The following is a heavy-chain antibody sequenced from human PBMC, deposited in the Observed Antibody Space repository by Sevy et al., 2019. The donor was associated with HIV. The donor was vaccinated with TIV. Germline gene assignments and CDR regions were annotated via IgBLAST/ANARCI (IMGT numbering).Heavy chain of an antibody. D-gene: IGHD2-15*01. CDR1: GYTFTSYY. CDR2: INPSGGST. J-gene: IGHJ6*02. CDR3: ARCAGYSSGGSCIQLYDYGMAV. V-gene: IGHV1-46*01. Sequence: ASVKVSCKASGYTFTSYYMHWVRQAPGQGLEWMGIINPSGGSTSYAQKFQGRDTMTRDTSTSTVYMELSSLRSEDTAMYYCARCAGYSSGGSCIQLYDYGMAVWGQGTTVTGSS.